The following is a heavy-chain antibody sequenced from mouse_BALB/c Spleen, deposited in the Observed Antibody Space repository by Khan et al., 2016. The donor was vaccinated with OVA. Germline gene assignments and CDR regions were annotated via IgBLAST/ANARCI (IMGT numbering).Heavy chain of an antibody. V-gene: IGHV2-3*01. Sequence: QVQLKESGPGLVAPSQSLSITCTVSGFSLTSYGVGWVRQPPGKGLEWLGVIWGDGSTNYHSALISRLNINQDNSQSQALLKLNSLQTAYTATLFCALYYYGKAWFAYWGQGTLVTVSA. D-gene: IGHD1-1*01. CDR2: IWGDGST. J-gene: IGHJ3*01. CDR3: ALYYYGKAWFAY. CDR1: GFSLTSYG.